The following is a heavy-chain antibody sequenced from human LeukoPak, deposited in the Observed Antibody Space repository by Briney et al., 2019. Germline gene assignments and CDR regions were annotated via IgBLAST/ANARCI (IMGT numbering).Heavy chain of an antibody. D-gene: IGHD6-19*01. CDR2: ICAYNGNT. CDR1: VYTFTSYG. V-gene: IGHV1-18*01. J-gene: IGHJ6*03. CDR3: ARSSGWRSKMDGSYMDV. Sequence: ASVKVSCKASVYTFTSYGISWVRQAPGQGLEWMGWICAYNGNTNYAQKLQGRVTMTTDTSTSTAYMELRSLRSDDTAVYYCARSSGWRSKMDGSYMDVWGKGTTVTISS.